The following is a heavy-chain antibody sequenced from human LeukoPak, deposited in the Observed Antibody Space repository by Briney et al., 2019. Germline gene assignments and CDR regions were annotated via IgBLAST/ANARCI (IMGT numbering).Heavy chain of an antibody. CDR3: ARDLVDGVGAPGAY. CDR1: GYTFTNYG. CDR2: INTYNGNT. J-gene: IGHJ4*02. Sequence: GASVKVSCKASGYTFTNYGITWMRQAPGQGLEWMGWINTYNGNTNYAQKLQGRVTITTDTSTSTAYMELRSLRSDDTAGFYCARDLVDGVGAPGAYWGQGALVTVSS. D-gene: IGHD1-26*01. V-gene: IGHV1-18*01.